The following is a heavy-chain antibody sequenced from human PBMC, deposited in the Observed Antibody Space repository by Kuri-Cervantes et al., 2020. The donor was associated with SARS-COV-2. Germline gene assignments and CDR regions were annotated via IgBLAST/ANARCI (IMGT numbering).Heavy chain of an antibody. V-gene: IGHV1-69*13. Sequence: SVKVSCKASGGTLSSYAMSWVRQAPGQGLEWMGGIIPIFGTANYAQKFQGRVTITADESTSTAYMELSSLRSEDTAVYYCALGYWGSGYPRNCYYMDVWGKGTTVTVSS. CDR3: ALGYWGSGYPRNCYYMDV. D-gene: IGHD3-22*01. J-gene: IGHJ6*03. CDR2: IIPIFGTA. CDR1: GGTLSSYA.